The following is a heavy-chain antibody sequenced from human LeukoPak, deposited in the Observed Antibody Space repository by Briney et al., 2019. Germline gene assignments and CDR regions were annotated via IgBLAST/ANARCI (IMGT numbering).Heavy chain of an antibody. CDR3: ARGSNYGCYYGSGSSQLYYYGMDV. Sequence: SETLSLTCAVYGGSFSGYYWSWIRQPPGKGLEWIGEINHSGSTNYNPSLKSRVTISVDTSKNEFSLKLSSVTAADTAVYYCARGSNYGCYYGSGSSQLYYYGMDVWGQGTTVTVPS. D-gene: IGHD3-10*01. CDR2: INHSGST. CDR1: GGSFSGYY. V-gene: IGHV4-34*01. J-gene: IGHJ6*02.